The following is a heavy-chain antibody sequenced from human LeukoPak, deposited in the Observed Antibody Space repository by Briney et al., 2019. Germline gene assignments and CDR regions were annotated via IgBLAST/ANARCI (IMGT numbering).Heavy chain of an antibody. V-gene: IGHV3-66*01. Sequence: GGSLRLSCAASGFTVSSNYMSWVRQAPGKGLEWVSVIYSGGSTYYADSVKGRFTISRDNSKNTLYLQMNSLRAEDTAVYYCARGLRLHPVYYYGMDVWGQGTTVTVSS. CDR2: IYSGGST. CDR3: ARGLRLHPVYYYGMDV. D-gene: IGHD4-11*01. CDR1: GFTVSSNY. J-gene: IGHJ6*02.